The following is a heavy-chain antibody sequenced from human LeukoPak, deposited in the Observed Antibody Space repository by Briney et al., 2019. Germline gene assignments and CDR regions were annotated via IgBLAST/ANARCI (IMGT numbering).Heavy chain of an antibody. CDR3: ARAQRQWYTSDAFDI. D-gene: IGHD6-19*01. CDR1: GYTFTNYP. J-gene: IGHJ3*02. V-gene: IGHV1-18*01. CDR2: ISPYNGNT. Sequence: ASVKVPCKASGYTFTNYPTNWVRQAPGQGLEWMGWISPYNGNTDYAQKLQGRVTMTTDTSTTTAYMELRSLRSDDTAVYFCARAQRQWYTSDAFDIWGQGQWSPSLQ.